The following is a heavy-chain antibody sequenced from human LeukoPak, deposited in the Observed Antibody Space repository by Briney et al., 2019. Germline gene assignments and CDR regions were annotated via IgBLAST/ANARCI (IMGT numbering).Heavy chain of an antibody. CDR1: GFTFSTYS. CDR2: ISSSSRYK. Sequence: GGSLRLSCAASGFTFSTYSMNWVRQARGKGLEWVSSISSSSRYKYYADSVKGRFTISRDNAKNSLYLQMNSLRAEDTALYYCAREDSSGYPDYWGQGTLVTVSS. J-gene: IGHJ4*02. V-gene: IGHV3-21*01. D-gene: IGHD3-22*01. CDR3: AREDSSGYPDY.